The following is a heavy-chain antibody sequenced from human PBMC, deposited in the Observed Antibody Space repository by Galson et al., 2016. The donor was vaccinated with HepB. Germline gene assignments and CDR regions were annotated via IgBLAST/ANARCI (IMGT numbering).Heavy chain of an antibody. D-gene: IGHD2/OR15-2a*01. Sequence: SLRLSCAASEFTFSSYSMNWVRQAPGKGLEWVSSISSNSNYIYYADSVKGRFTISRGNAKNSLYLQMSSLRVEDTAVYYCARDPYSMRVDVNDAFDIWGQGTTVTVSS. CDR1: EFTFSSYS. CDR2: ISSNSNYI. CDR3: ARDPYSMRVDVNDAFDI. V-gene: IGHV3-21*06. J-gene: IGHJ3*02.